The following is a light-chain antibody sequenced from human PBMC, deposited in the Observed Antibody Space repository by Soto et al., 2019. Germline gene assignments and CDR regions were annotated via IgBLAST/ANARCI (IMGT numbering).Light chain of an antibody. CDR1: SSNIGAGYD. J-gene: IGLJ1*01. CDR2: GSR. Sequence: QSVLTQPPSVSGAPGQRVSISCTGSSSNIGAGYDVHWFQQLPGTAPKLLIYGSRNRPSGVPDRFSGSKSGTSASLAITGLQAEDEADYYCQSYDSSLSVLYVFGTGTKVTVL. V-gene: IGLV1-40*01. CDR3: QSYDSSLSVLYV.